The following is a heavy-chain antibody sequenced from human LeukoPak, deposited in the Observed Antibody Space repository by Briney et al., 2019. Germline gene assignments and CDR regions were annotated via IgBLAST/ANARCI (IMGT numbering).Heavy chain of an antibody. CDR2: INGGNGNT. CDR1: GYSFTNYA. J-gene: IGHJ4*02. V-gene: IGHV1-3*01. CDR3: ARVTFPPSGYYTDYYFDY. D-gene: IGHD3-22*01. Sequence: ASVKVSCKASGYSFTNYAMHWVRQAPGQSLEWMGWINGGNGNTKYSQKFQGRVTITRDTSASTVYMELSSLRSEDTAVYYCARVTFPPSGYYTDYYFDYWGQGTLVTVSS.